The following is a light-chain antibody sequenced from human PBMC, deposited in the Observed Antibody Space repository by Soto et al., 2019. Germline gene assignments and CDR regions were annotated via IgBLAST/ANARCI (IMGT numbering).Light chain of an antibody. CDR1: QSITSY. Sequence: DIQMTQSPSSLPASVGDRVTITCRASQSITSYLNWYQQKPGQAPNLLIYAASNLQRGVPSRFSGSGSGTDFTLTISSLQPEDFATYFCQQNYNTPYTVGQGTNLEIK. J-gene: IGKJ2*01. CDR3: QQNYNTPYT. V-gene: IGKV1-39*01. CDR2: AAS.